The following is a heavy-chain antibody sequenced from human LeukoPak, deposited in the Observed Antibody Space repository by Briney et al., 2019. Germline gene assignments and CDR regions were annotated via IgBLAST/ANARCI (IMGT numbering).Heavy chain of an antibody. Sequence: GGSLRLSCAASGFTFSSYSMNWVRQAPGKGLEWVSYISSSSSTIYYADSVKGRFTISRDNAKNSLYLQMNSLRAEDTAVYYCARDSSSWYQFGFNWFDPWGQGTLVTVSS. V-gene: IGHV3-48*01. CDR1: GFTFSSYS. J-gene: IGHJ5*02. D-gene: IGHD6-13*01. CDR2: ISSSSSTI. CDR3: ARDSSSWYQFGFNWFDP.